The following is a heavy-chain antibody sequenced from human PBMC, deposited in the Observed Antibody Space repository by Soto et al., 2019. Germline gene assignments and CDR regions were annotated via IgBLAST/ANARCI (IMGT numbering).Heavy chain of an antibody. Sequence: LGGSLRLSCAASGLTFSSYGMHWVRQAPGKGLEWVAVISHDGSIKYNADSVKGRFTISRDNSKNTLYLQMNSLRAEDTAVYYCAKARPRIAVAATGSYYYGVDVWGQGTTVTVSS. J-gene: IGHJ6*02. CDR1: GLTFSSYG. V-gene: IGHV3-30*18. D-gene: IGHD6-19*01. CDR2: ISHDGSIK. CDR3: AKARPRIAVAATGSYYYGVDV.